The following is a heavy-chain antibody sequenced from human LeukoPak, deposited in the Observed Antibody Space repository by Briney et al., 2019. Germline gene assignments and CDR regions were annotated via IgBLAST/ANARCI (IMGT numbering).Heavy chain of an antibody. D-gene: IGHD3-10*01. J-gene: IGHJ4*02. Sequence: GGSLRLSCAASGFTFSSFAMHWVRQAPGKGLERVAYIRYDGSNKSYADSVKGRFTISRDSSKNTLYLRMNSLRAEDTAVYHCAKDPGAHDKHFDHWGQGTLVTVSS. V-gene: IGHV3-30*02. CDR1: GFTFSSFA. CDR2: IRYDGSNK. CDR3: AKDPGAHDKHFDH.